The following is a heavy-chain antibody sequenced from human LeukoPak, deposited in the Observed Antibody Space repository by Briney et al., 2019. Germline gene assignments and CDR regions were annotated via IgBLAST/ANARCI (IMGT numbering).Heavy chain of an antibody. Sequence: GGSLRPSCAASGFTFSSYSMNWVRQAPGKGLEWVSSISSSSSYIYYADSVKGRFTISRDNAKNSLYLQMNSLRAEDTAVYYCASDTYSYDSSAYGQFDYWGQGTLVTVSS. J-gene: IGHJ4*02. CDR1: GFTFSSYS. CDR3: ASDTYSYDSSAYGQFDY. CDR2: ISSSSSYI. D-gene: IGHD3-22*01. V-gene: IGHV3-21*01.